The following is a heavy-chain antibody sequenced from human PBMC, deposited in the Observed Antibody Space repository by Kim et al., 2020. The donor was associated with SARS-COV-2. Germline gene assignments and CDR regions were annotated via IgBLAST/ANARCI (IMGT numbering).Heavy chain of an antibody. CDR1: GFTVSSNY. CDR2: IYSGGNT. Sequence: GGSLRLSCVASGFTVSSNYMSWVRQAPGKGLEWVSVIYSGGNTYYADSVKGRFTISRDNSKNTLFLQMNSLRAEDTAVYYCARDQYYYDSSGYLSLASDYRGQGTLVTVSS. D-gene: IGHD3-22*01. CDR3: ARDQYYYDSSGYLSLASDY. J-gene: IGHJ4*02. V-gene: IGHV3-66*02.